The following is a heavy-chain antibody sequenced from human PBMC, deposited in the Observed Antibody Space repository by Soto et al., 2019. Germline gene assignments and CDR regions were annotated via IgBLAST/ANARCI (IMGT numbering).Heavy chain of an antibody. CDR2: ISGSGGST. V-gene: IGHV3-23*01. D-gene: IGHD5-12*01. J-gene: IGHJ4*02. CDR1: GFTFSSYA. CDR3: SKGGIVLKGSGYGVF. Sequence: HPGGSLRLSCAASGFTFSSYAMSWVRQAPGKGLEWVSAISGSGGSTYYADSVKGRFTISRDNSKNTLYLQMNSLRAEDTAVYYCSKGGIVLKGSGYGVFWGQGTLVTVSS.